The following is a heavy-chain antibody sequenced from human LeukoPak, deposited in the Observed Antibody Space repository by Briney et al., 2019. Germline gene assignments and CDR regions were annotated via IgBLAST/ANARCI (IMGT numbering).Heavy chain of an antibody. Sequence: ASVKVSCKASGYTFTSYFMHWVRQAPGQGLEGMGIINPSGGSTSYAQKFQGRVTMTRDMSTSTVYMELSSLRSEDTAVYCCARNPLLAGLGGNWFDPWGQGTLVTVSS. V-gene: IGHV1-46*01. CDR2: INPSGGST. J-gene: IGHJ5*02. D-gene: IGHD1-26*01. CDR3: ARNPLLAGLGGNWFDP. CDR1: GYTFTSYF.